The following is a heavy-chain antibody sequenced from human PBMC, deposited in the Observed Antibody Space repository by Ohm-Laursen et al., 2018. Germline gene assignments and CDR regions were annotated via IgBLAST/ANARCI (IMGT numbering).Heavy chain of an antibody. D-gene: IGHD5-24*01. CDR2: LSYSGTS. CDR1: GGSISPHY. V-gene: IGHV4-59*11. Sequence: VTLSLTCTVSGGSISPHYWSWIRQSPEQGLEWIGYLSYSGTSEHNPSLKGRVTMSVDTSKNQFSLSLNSVTAADTAIYYCVRDRRDGFNYVEYWGQGTLVTVSS. J-gene: IGHJ4*02. CDR3: VRDRRDGFNYVEY.